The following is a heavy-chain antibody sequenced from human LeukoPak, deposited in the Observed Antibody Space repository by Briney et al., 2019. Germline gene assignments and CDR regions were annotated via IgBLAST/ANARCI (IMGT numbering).Heavy chain of an antibody. Sequence: GGSLRLSCAASGFTFSSCAMSWVRQAPGKGLEWVSGISGSGGSTYYADSVKGRFTISRDNSKNTLYLQMNSLSAEDTAVYYCAKHGSGSYAIYYFDYRGQGTLVTVSS. CDR1: GFTFSSCA. CDR2: ISGSGGST. J-gene: IGHJ4*02. D-gene: IGHD3-10*01. V-gene: IGHV3-23*01. CDR3: AKHGSGSYAIYYFDY.